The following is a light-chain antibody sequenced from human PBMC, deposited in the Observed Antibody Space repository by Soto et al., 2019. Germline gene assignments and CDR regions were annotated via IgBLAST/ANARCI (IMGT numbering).Light chain of an antibody. CDR2: GAS. V-gene: IGKV3-11*01. Sequence: EVVMTQSPATLSASPGERVILSCRASQNIGSNLAWYQQRPGQAPRLLMYGASTRATGVPPRFSGSGSGTDFTLTISSLEPEDFAVYYCQQRGTFGQGTRLEIK. J-gene: IGKJ5*01. CDR3: QQRGT. CDR1: QNIGSN.